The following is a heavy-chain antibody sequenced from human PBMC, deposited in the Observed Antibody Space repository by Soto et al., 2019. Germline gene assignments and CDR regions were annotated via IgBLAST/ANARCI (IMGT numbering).Heavy chain of an antibody. CDR3: ARLMVRGVASSVYYYGMDV. CDR1: GGSFSGYY. V-gene: IGHV4-34*01. J-gene: IGHJ6*02. Sequence: QVQLQQWGAGLLKPSETLSLTCAVYGGSFSGYYWSWIRQPPGKGLEWIGEINHSGSTNYNPSLKRRVTISVDTSKNQFSLKLSSVTAADTAVYYCARLMVRGVASSVYYYGMDVWGQGTTVTVSS. D-gene: IGHD3-10*01. CDR2: INHSGST.